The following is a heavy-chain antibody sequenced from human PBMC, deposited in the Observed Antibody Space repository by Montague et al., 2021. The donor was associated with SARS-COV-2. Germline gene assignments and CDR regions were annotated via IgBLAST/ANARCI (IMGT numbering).Heavy chain of an antibody. CDR3: ARWYYGSWSYPH. Sequence: SETLSLTCSVSGYSISSGYYCGWIRQPPGKGLEWIGNIYHSGGTYYSPSLKSRVTVSVDTSTNQFSLRLSSVTAAGTAVYYCARWYYGSWSYPHWGQGTLVTVSS. V-gene: IGHV4-38-2*01. CDR2: IYHSGGT. CDR1: GYSISSGYY. J-gene: IGHJ4*02. D-gene: IGHD3-10*01.